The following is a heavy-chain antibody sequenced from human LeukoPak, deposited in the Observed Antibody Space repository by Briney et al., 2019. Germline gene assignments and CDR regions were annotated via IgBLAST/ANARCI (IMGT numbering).Heavy chain of an antibody. CDR3: ARRTPAMVYYYYYYMDV. CDR1: GGSISSSSYY. V-gene: IGHV4-39*07. D-gene: IGHD2-2*01. Sequence: SETLSLTCTVSGGSISSSSYYWGWIRQPPGKGLEWIGSIYYSGSTYYNPSLKSRVTISVDTSKNQFSLKLSSVTAADTAVYYCARRTPAMVYYYYYYMDVWGKGTTVTISS. CDR2: IYYSGST. J-gene: IGHJ6*03.